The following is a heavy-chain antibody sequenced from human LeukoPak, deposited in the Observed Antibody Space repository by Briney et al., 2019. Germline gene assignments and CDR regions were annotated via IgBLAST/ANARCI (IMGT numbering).Heavy chain of an antibody. CDR3: ARGWVVGVPAAITPFDY. J-gene: IGHJ4*02. Sequence: LETLSLTCAVYGGSFRGYYWSWIRQPPGKGLEWVGEINHSGSTNYNPSLKSRVTISVDTSKNQFSLKLSSVTAADTAVYYCARGWVVGVPAAITPFDYWGQGTLVTVSS. CDR2: INHSGST. V-gene: IGHV4-34*01. D-gene: IGHD2-2*01. CDR1: GGSFRGYY.